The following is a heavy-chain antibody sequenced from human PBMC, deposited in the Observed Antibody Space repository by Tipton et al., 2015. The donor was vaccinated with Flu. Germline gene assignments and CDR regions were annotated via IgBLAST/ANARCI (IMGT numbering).Heavy chain of an antibody. J-gene: IGHJ3*02. D-gene: IGHD2-21*02. CDR2: INHSGST. CDR3: ATHCVGVCSHAFDS. V-gene: IGHV4-34*01. CDR1: GGSFSGYY. Sequence: TLSLTCAVYGGSFSGYYWSWIRQPPGKGLGWMGEINHSGSTNYNPTLKSRVTISGDTSKNQYPLKLSSVAAAATAVYYCATHCVGVCSHAFDSWGQGTMVTVSS.